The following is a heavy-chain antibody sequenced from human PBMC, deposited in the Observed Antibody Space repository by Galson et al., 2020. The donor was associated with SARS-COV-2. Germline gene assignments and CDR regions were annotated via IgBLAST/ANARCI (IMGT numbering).Heavy chain of an antibody. CDR2: INTNTGNP. V-gene: IGHV7-4-1*02. Sequence: ASVKVSCKASGYTFNNYALNWVRQAPGQGLEWMAWINTNTGNPTYAQGFTGRFVFSLDTSISTAYLQISSLKAEDTAVYYCARGAGAWFGGLVDYWGQGTLVTGSS. D-gene: IGHD3-10*01. J-gene: IGHJ4*02. CDR3: ARGAGAWFGGLVDY. CDR1: GYTFNNYA.